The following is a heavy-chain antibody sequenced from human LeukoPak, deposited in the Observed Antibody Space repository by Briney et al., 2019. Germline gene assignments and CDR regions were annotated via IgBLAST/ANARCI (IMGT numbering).Heavy chain of an antibody. J-gene: IGHJ3*02. CDR2: IYPGESDT. D-gene: IGHD2-15*01. CDR1: GYSFTSYW. CDR3: ARPGAARSLGAFDI. Sequence: GESLKISCKGSGYSFTSYWIGWVRQMPGKGLEWMGVIYPGESDTSYSPSFQGQVTISADKSISTAYLQWSSLKASDTAMYYCARPGAARSLGAFDIWGQGTMVTVSS. V-gene: IGHV5-51*01.